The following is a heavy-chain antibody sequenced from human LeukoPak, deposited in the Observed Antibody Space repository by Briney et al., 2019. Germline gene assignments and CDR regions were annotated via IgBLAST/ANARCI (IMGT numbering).Heavy chain of an antibody. CDR1: GFTFSSYG. CDR2: IRCDGSNK. J-gene: IGHJ3*02. CDR3: AKDRDGAFDI. Sequence: PGGSLRLSCAASGFTFSSYGMHWVRQAPGKGLEWVAFIRCDGSNKYYADSVKGRFTISRDNSKNTLYLQMNSLRAEDTAVYYCAKDRDGAFDIWGQGTMVTVSS. D-gene: IGHD5-24*01. V-gene: IGHV3-30*02.